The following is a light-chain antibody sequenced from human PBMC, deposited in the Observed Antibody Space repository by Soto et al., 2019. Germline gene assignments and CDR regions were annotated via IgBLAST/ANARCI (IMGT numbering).Light chain of an antibody. Sequence: EIVLTQSPATLSLSPWERATLSCRASQSVSNFLAWYQHRPGQAPRLLIYASSNRATGIPDRFSGSASGTDFTLTINRLEPDDFAVYYCQLYGISPQFGQGTRLE. CDR2: ASS. CDR3: QLYGISPQ. CDR1: QSVSNF. V-gene: IGKV3-20*01. J-gene: IGKJ5*01.